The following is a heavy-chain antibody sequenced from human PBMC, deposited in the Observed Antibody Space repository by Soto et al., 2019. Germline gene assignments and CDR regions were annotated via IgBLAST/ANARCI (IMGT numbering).Heavy chain of an antibody. CDR3: AGSGYYPNSGMDY. CDR1: GGSISSGGYS. CDR2: IYHSGST. Sequence: KPSETLSLTCAVSGGSISSGGYSWSWIRQPPGKGLEWIGYIYHSGSTYYNPSLKSRVTISVDRSKNQFSLKLSSVTAADTAVYYCAGSGYYPNSGMDYWGQGTLVTVSS. J-gene: IGHJ4*02. V-gene: IGHV4-30-2*01. D-gene: IGHD3-22*01.